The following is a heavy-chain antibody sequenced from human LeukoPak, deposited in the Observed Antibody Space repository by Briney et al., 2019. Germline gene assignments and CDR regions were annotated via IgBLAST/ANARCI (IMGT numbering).Heavy chain of an antibody. V-gene: IGHV4-34*01. D-gene: IGHD3-16*02. Sequence: ASETLSLTCAVYGGSFSGYFWSWIRLPPGKGLEWIGEINHSGSANYNPSLKSRVTISVDTSKNQFSLNLSSVTAADTAVYYCARDMLSRYYSYGMDVWGQGTTVTVSS. CDR1: GGSFSGYF. CDR3: ARDMLSRYYSYGMDV. J-gene: IGHJ6*02. CDR2: INHSGSA.